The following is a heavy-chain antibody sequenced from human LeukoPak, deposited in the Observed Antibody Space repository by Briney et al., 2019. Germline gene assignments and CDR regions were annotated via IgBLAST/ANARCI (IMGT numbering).Heavy chain of an antibody. CDR2: ISSSSSTI. V-gene: IGHV3-48*01. D-gene: IGHD2-15*01. CDR3: ARSLYSGGFYYYYGMDV. J-gene: IGHJ6*02. CDR1: GFTFSSYS. Sequence: GGSLRLSCAASGFTFSSYSMNWVRQAPGKGLEWVSYISSSSSTIYYADSVKGRFTISRDNAKNSLYLQMNSLRAEDTAVYYCARSLYSGGFYYYYGMDVWGQGTTVTVSS.